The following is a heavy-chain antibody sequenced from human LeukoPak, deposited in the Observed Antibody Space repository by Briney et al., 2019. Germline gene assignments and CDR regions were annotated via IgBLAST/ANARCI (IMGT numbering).Heavy chain of an antibody. CDR3: TRDRGYSYSWYFDS. J-gene: IGHJ4*02. D-gene: IGHD5-18*01. Sequence: PGRSLRLSCTASGFTFADYAMSWVRQAPGKGLEWVGFIRSKTYGGTTEYAASVKGRFTISRDDSKSIAYLQVNSLESEDTAVYYCTRDRGYSYSWYFDSWGQGTLVTVSS. V-gene: IGHV3-49*04. CDR2: IRSKTYGGTT. CDR1: GFTFADYA.